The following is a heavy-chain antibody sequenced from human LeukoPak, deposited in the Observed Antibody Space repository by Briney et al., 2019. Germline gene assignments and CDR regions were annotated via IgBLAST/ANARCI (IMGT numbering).Heavy chain of an antibody. CDR1: GGSITESTYY. Sequence: NPSETLSFTCTVTGGSITESTYYWGWVRQPPGKGLEWIGSMSYSGTTFYNPSLKSRVLISADTSKNQFSLRLTSVTAADTGVYYCANRGIYGYFNYWGQGILVTVSS. D-gene: IGHD3-10*01. V-gene: IGHV4-39*01. CDR3: ANRGIYGYFNY. CDR2: MSYSGTT. J-gene: IGHJ4*02.